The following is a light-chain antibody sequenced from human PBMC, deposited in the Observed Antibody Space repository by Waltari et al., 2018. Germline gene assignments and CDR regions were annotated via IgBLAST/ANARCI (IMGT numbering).Light chain of an antibody. Sequence: SSELTQPPSVSVAPGQTARITCGGHDIGSQSVHWYQQKPGQAPGVVIHYDTDRPSGSPERFAGSNSGNTATLNISRVEAGDEADYYCQVWDISTDQPIFGGGTKLTVL. V-gene: IGLV3-21*04. CDR3: QVWDISTDQPI. J-gene: IGLJ2*01. CDR2: YDT. CDR1: DIGSQS.